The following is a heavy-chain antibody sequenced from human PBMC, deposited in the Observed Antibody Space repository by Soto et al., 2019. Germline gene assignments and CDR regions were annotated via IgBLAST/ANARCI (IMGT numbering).Heavy chain of an antibody. D-gene: IGHD6-13*01. V-gene: IGHV1-24*01. CDR3: ATEFGDIAAAGANY. CDR2: FDPEDGET. Sequence: GASVKVSCKVSGYTLTDLSMHWVRQAPGKGLEWMGGFDPEDGETIYAQKFQGRVTMTEATSTDTAYMELSSLRSEDTAVYYCATEFGDIAAAGANYWGQGTLVTVSS. CDR1: GYTLTDLS. J-gene: IGHJ4*02.